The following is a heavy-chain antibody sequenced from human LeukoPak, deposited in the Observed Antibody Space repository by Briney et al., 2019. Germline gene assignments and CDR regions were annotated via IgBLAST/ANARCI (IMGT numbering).Heavy chain of an antibody. V-gene: IGHV3-7*01. J-gene: IGHJ4*01. D-gene: IGHD3-22*01. CDR1: GFSFSSYW. Sequence: PGGSLRLSCVGSGFSFSSYWMTWVRQAPGKGLEWVANINQDGSDRPYVDSVKGRFTISRDNAKNSLYLEMNSLRAEDTAVYYCARPLDYFDSGGYWNNWGLGTLVTVSS. CDR2: INQDGSDR. CDR3: ARPLDYFDSGGYWNN.